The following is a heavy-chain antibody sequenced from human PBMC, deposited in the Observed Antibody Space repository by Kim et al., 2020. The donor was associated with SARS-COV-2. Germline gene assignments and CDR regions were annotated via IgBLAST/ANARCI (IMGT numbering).Heavy chain of an antibody. CDR2: IKSKTDGGAI. D-gene: IGHD6-19*01. CDR1: GFTFTDAW. Sequence: GGSLRLSCEASGFTFTDAWMSWVRQTPGKGLEWVGRIKSKTDGGAIDYAAPVKGRFTISRDDSKNTLFLQMNSLKTEDTALYYCTTRTRPGLAVAGAWGRGTMVTVSS. V-gene: IGHV3-15*01. J-gene: IGHJ3*01. CDR3: TTRTRPGLAVAGA.